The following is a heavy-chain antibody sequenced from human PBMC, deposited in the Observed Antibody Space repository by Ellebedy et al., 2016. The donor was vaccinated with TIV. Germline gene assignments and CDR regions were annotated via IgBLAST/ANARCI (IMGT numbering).Heavy chain of an antibody. D-gene: IGHD5-24*01. CDR2: IIPIFGTA. J-gene: IGHJ4*02. CDR1: GGTFSSYA. Sequence: SVKVSCXASGGTFSSYAISWVRQAPGQGLEWMGGIIPIFGTANYAQKFQGRVTITADKSTSTAYMELSSLRSEDTAVYYCARAHLLEMATYFDYWGQGTLVTVSS. V-gene: IGHV1-69*06. CDR3: ARAHLLEMATYFDY.